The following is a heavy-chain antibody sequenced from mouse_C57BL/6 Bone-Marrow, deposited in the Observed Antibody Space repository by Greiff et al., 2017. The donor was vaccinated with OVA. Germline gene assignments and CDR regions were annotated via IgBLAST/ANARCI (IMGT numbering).Heavy chain of an antibody. CDR1: GYTFTSYW. J-gene: IGHJ3*01. D-gene: IGHD2-13*01. CDR3: ARSGGDT. Sequence: QVQLQQPGAELVRPGPSVKLSCKASGYTFTSYWMHWVKQRPGQGLEWIGVIDPSDSYTNYNQKFKGKATLTVETSSSTAYMQLSSLTSEDSAVYYCARSGGDTWGQGTLVTVAA. V-gene: IGHV1-59*01. CDR2: IDPSDSYT.